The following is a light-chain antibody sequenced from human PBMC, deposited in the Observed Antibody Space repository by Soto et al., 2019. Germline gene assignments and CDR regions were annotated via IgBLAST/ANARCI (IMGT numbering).Light chain of an antibody. J-gene: IGKJ1*01. CDR3: QQYNSFTWT. CDR1: QSISSW. Sequence: DIQTTQSPSTLSASVGDRVTITFRASQSISSWLAWYQQKPGKAPKLLIYKASSLESGVPSRFSGSGSGTEFTLTISSLQPDDFATYYCQQYNSFTWTFGQGTKVDIK. V-gene: IGKV1-5*03. CDR2: KAS.